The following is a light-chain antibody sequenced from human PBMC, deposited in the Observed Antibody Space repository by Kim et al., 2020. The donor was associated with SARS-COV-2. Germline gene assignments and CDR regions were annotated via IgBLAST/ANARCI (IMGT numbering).Light chain of an antibody. Sequence: GRAVTISCTGTSSDIGAYNYITWYQEHPGKAPKLMIYDVTKRPSGVPDRFSGSKSGNTASLTISGLQAEDEADYYCCSFAGYYTLIFGGGTQLTVL. J-gene: IGLJ2*01. CDR2: DVT. CDR3: CSFAGYYTLI. V-gene: IGLV2-11*03. CDR1: SSDIGAYNY.